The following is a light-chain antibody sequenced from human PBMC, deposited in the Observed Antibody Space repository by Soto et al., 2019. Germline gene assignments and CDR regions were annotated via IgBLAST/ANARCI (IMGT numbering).Light chain of an antibody. CDR1: QTISSW. Sequence: DIQMTQSPSTLSVSLGDTVTVTCGAIQTISSWLAWYQQKPGKAPKLLIYKASTLKSGVPSRFSGSGSGTEFTLTISSLQPDDFATYYCQHYNSYSEAFGQGTKVDIK. J-gene: IGKJ1*01. CDR3: QHYNSYSEA. V-gene: IGKV1-5*03. CDR2: KAS.